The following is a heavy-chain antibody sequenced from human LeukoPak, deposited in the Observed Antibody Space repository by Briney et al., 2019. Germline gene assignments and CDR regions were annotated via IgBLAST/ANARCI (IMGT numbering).Heavy chain of an antibody. CDR3: AKGYGVGATNYYYYYMDV. D-gene: IGHD1-26*01. CDR1: GFTFSSYA. J-gene: IGHJ6*03. Sequence: GGSLRLSCAAPGFTFSSYAMSWVRQAPGKGLEWVSAISGSGGSTYYADSVKGRFTISRDNSKNTLYLQMNSLRAEDTAVYYCAKGYGVGATNYYYYYMDVRGKGTTVTVSS. V-gene: IGHV3-23*01. CDR2: ISGSGGST.